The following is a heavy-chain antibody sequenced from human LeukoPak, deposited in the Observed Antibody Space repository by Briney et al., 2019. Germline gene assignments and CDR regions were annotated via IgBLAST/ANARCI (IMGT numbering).Heavy chain of an antibody. CDR1: GFTFSSYR. V-gene: IGHV3-21*01. CDR2: ISRISRYI. Sequence: PGGSVRLSRAASGFTFSSYRMNWVRQAAGRGLEWVSSISRISRYIYYADSVKGRFTISRDNAKNSLYLQMNSLRAEDTAVYYCARSFLSIAAAATVHWGQGTLVSVPS. D-gene: IGHD6-13*01. CDR3: ARSFLSIAAAATVH. J-gene: IGHJ4*02.